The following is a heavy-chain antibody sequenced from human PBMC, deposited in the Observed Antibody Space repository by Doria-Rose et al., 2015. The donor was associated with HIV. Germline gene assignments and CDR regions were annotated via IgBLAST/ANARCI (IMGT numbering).Heavy chain of an antibody. Sequence: GPGLVKPSETLSLTCTVSGYSINSDYYWGWIRQSPGKGLEWIGSIYDSGSTYYNPSLKSRVTISVDTPNDQSSLRLSSVTAADTATYYCARDSPYNYYMDVWGKGITVTV. J-gene: IGHJ6*03. CDR3: ARDSPYNYYMDV. V-gene: IGHV4-38-2*02. CDR2: IYDSGST. CDR1: GYSINSDYY.